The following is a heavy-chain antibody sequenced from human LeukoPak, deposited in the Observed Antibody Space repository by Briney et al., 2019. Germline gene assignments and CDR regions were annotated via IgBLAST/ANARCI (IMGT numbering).Heavy chain of an antibody. J-gene: IGHJ2*01. D-gene: IGHD4-17*01. Sequence: SETLSLTCTVSGGSFSSYCWSWIRQPPGKGLEWIGYICYSGSTNYNPSLKSRVTISVDTSKNQFSLKLSSVTAADTAVYYCARHPFYGDYTGWYFDLWGRAPWSLSPQ. CDR3: ARHPFYGDYTGWYFDL. V-gene: IGHV4-59*08. CDR1: GGSFSSYC. CDR2: ICYSGST.